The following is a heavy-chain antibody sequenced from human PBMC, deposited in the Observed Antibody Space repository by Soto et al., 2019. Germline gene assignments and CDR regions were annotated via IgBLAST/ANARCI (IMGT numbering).Heavy chain of an antibody. Sequence: ASVKVSCKASGYTFTSYDISWVRQAPGQGLEWMGWISAYNGNTNYARSLQGRVTMTTDTSTSTAYMDLRSLRSDDTAVYYCARVPPQQLDHNFDYWGRGTLVTVSS. V-gene: IGHV1-18*01. CDR2: ISAYNGNT. CDR1: GYTFTSYD. D-gene: IGHD6-13*01. J-gene: IGHJ4*02. CDR3: ARVPPQQLDHNFDY.